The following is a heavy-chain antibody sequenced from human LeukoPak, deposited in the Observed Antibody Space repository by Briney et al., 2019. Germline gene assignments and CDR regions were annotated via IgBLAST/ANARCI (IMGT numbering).Heavy chain of an antibody. CDR3: ARDLVVYSGYDFSSTYWFDP. J-gene: IGHJ5*02. V-gene: IGHV4-39*07. D-gene: IGHD5-12*01. CDR2: IYYSGST. CDR1: AGSISSSSYY. Sequence: SETLSLTCTVSAGSISSSSYYWGWIRQPPGKGLEWIGSIYYSGSTYYNPSLKSRVTISVDTSKNQFSLKLSSVTAADTAVYYCARDLVVYSGYDFSSTYWFDPWGQGTLVTVSS.